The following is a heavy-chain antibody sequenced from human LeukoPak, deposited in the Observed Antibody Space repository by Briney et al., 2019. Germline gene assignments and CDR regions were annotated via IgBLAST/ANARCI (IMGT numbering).Heavy chain of an antibody. CDR2: IDHSGST. CDR1: GGSISSSSYY. J-gene: IGHJ2*01. D-gene: IGHD6-13*01. Sequence: SETLSLTCTVSGGSISSSSYYWTWIRQPPGKGLEWIGEIDHSGSTNYNPSLESRVTISVDTSKNQFSLKLSSVTAADTAVYYCARVSSSWYQDWYFDLWGRGTLVTVSS. CDR3: ARVSSSWYQDWYFDL. V-gene: IGHV4-39*07.